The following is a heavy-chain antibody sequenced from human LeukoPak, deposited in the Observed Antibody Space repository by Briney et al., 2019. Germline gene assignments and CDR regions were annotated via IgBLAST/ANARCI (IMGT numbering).Heavy chain of an antibody. D-gene: IGHD6-13*01. CDR1: GGSIFSYY. J-gene: IGHJ4*02. Sequence: SETLSLTCTVSGGSIFSYYWSWIRQPPGKGLEWIGYIYYSGSTNYNPSLKSRVTISVDTSKNQFSLRVSSVTAADTAVYYCARDDGPSMTRTSTWYLHWGQGTLVTVSS. CDR2: IYYSGST. CDR3: ARDDGPSMTRTSTWYLH. V-gene: IGHV4-59*12.